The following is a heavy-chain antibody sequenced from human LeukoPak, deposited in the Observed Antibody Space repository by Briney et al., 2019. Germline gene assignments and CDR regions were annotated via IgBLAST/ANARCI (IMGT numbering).Heavy chain of an antibody. CDR1: GYSFTSYC. V-gene: IGHV5-51*01. D-gene: IGHD4-11*01. J-gene: IGHJ3*02. CDR3: ATPRNSNYNRGSDAFDI. Sequence: GESLKISCKGSGYSFTSYCIGWVRQMPGKGLEWMGFIYPGDSDTRYSPSFQGQVTISADKSISTAYLQWSSLKASDTAMYYCATPRNSNYNRGSDAFDIWGQGTIVTVSS. CDR2: IYPGDSDT.